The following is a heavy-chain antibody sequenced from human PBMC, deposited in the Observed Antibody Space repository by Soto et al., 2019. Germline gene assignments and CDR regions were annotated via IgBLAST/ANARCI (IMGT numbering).Heavy chain of an antibody. CDR1: GYTFTSYG. Sequence: QVQLVQSGAEVKKPGASVKVSCKASGYTFTSYGISWMRQAPGQGLEWMGWISAYNGNTNYAQKPQGRVTMTSDTSTSTAYMEPRSPRADDTAGHYCARDPPPPASWGQGTRVTVSS. J-gene: IGHJ5*02. CDR2: ISAYNGNT. CDR3: ARDPPPPAS. D-gene: IGHD2-2*01. V-gene: IGHV1-18*01.